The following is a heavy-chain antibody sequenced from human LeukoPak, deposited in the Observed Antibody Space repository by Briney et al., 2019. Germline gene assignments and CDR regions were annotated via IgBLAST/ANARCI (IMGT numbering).Heavy chain of an antibody. CDR3: ARVVRGAVTSNCFDP. Sequence: SETLSLTCTVSGGSINDYYWTWIRQAPGKGPEWIGYISNSGTTDYNPSLKSRVTMSVDTSNNEFSLRLTSVTAADTAMYYCARVVRGAVTSNCFDPWGQGTLVTVSS. D-gene: IGHD4-17*01. J-gene: IGHJ5*02. V-gene: IGHV4-59*01. CDR2: ISNSGTT. CDR1: GGSINDYY.